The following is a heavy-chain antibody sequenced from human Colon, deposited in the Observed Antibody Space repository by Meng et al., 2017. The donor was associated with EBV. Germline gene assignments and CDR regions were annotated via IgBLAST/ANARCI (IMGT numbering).Heavy chain of an antibody. Sequence: QVQLQESGPGLVXPXXXXXLTFTVSGDSICSDIWWSWVRQPPGKGLEWIGEVYHRGDTNYNPSLKSRVDISVDKSKNQFYLSLFSVTAADTAVYYCGRDQGRELINHWGQGTLVTVSS. CDR2: VYHRGDT. CDR3: GRDQGRELINH. J-gene: IGHJ4*02. CDR1: GDSICSDIW. V-gene: IGHV4-4*02. D-gene: IGHD1-7*01.